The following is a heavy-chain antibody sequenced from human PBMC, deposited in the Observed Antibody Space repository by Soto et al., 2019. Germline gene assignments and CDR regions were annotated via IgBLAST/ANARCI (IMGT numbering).Heavy chain of an antibody. CDR1: GGSFSGYY. Sequence: QVQLQQWGAGLLKPSETLSLTCAVYGGSFSGYYWSWIRQPPGKGLEWIGEINYSGSTNYNPSLKSRVTISVDTSKNQFSLKLSSVTAADTAVYYCARVSPRYCSGGSCPRVLDVWGKGTTVTVSS. D-gene: IGHD2-15*01. V-gene: IGHV4-34*01. J-gene: IGHJ6*04. CDR3: ARVSPRYCSGGSCPRVLDV. CDR2: INYSGST.